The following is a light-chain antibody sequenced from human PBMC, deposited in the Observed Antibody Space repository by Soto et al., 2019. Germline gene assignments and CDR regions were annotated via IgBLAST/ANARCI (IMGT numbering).Light chain of an antibody. J-gene: IGKJ1*01. CDR1: QGISSY. CDR2: AAS. CDR3: QQYYSYPWT. V-gene: IGKV1-8*01. Sequence: AIRMTQSPSSLSASTGDRVTITCRASQGISSYLAWYQQKPGKAPKLLIYAASPLQSGVPSRFSGSGSGTDFTLTISCLQSEDFANSYCQQYYSYPWTFGQGTKLEIK.